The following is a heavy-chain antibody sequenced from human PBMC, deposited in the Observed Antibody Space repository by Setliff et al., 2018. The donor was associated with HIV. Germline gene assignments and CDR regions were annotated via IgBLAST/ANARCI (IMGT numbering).Heavy chain of an antibody. V-gene: IGHV4-4*07. J-gene: IGHJ5*02. Sequence: SETLSLTCTVSGGSISSYYWSWIRQPAGKGLEWIGRIYTSGSTNYNPSLKSRVTMSVDTSKNQFSLKLSSVTAADTAVHYCARDQGSGSYYKVLNWFDPWGQGTLVTVSS. CDR1: GGSISSYY. CDR2: IYTSGST. D-gene: IGHD3-10*01. CDR3: ARDQGSGSYYKVLNWFDP.